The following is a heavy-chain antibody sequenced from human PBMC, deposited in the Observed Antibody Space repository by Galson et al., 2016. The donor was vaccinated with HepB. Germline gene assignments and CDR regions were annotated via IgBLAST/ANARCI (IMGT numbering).Heavy chain of an antibody. D-gene: IGHD2-21*01. CDR3: ATHGGGRCDTSSCFQYFDY. Sequence: SLRLSCAASGFTFSRYDMHWVRQVTGKGLQWVSAIGSAGDTYYSGSVKGRFTISRENAKNTVYLQMNSLRAEDTAVYYCATHGGGRCDTSSCFQYFDYWGQGALVTVSS. J-gene: IGHJ4*02. CDR1: GFTFSRYD. CDR2: IGSAGDT. V-gene: IGHV3-13*04.